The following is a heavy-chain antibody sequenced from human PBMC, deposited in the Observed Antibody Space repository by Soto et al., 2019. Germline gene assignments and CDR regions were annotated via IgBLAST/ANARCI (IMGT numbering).Heavy chain of an antibody. CDR1: GDSVSGNSAA. D-gene: IGHD3-16*01. Sequence: SQTLSLTCAISGDSVSGNSAAWNWIRQSPSRGLEWLGRTYYRSKWYNDYSVSVKSRITVTPDTSKKQFSLHLKSVTPEDTAVYYCARDFTYYESSASYFDYWGQGAIVTVSS. CDR2: TYYRSKWYN. V-gene: IGHV6-1*01. J-gene: IGHJ4*02. CDR3: ARDFTYYESSASYFDY.